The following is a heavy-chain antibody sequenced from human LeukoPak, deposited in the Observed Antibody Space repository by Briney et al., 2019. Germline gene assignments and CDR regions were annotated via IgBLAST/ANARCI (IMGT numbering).Heavy chain of an antibody. CDR1: GGSISSGSYY. CDR2: IYTSGRT. J-gene: IGHJ4*02. CDR3: ARAPPRRRELIRGSSYFDY. Sequence: PSETLSLTCTVSGGSISSGSYYWNWIRQPAGKGLEWIGRIYTSGRTNYNPSLKSRVTISVDTSKNQLSLKVSSVTAADTAVYYCARAPPRRRELIRGSSYFDYWGQGTLVTVSS. V-gene: IGHV4-61*02. D-gene: IGHD1-7*01.